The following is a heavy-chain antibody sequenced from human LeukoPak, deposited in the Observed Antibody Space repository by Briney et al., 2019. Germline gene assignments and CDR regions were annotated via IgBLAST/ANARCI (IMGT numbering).Heavy chain of an antibody. D-gene: IGHD2-21*01. Sequence: GGSLRLSCAASGFTFSSYGMHWVRQAPGKGLEWVADIWFDGKNEHFADSVKGRFTISRDNSKNTLYLQMNNLRAEDTAVYYCAGVKIGYWGQGTLVTVSS. CDR3: AGVKIGY. CDR1: GFTFSSYG. V-gene: IGHV3-33*01. CDR2: IWFDGKNE. J-gene: IGHJ4*02.